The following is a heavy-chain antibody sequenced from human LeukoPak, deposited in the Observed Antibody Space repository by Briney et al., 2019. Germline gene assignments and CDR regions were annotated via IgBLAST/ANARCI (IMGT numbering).Heavy chain of an antibody. V-gene: IGHV4-34*01. CDR1: GGSFSGYY. CDR2: TYHSGST. CDR3: ARGYDGSGYYYRNWYFDL. J-gene: IGHJ2*01. Sequence: PSETLSLTCAVYGGSFSGYYWSWIRQSPGKGLEWIGETYHSGSTNYNPSLKSRVTISLDTSKNQFSLKLSSVTAADTAVYYCARGYDGSGYYYRNWYFDLWGRGTLVTVSS. D-gene: IGHD3-22*01.